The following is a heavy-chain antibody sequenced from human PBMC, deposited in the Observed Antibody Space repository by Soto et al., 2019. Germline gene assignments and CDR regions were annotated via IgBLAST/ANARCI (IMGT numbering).Heavy chain of an antibody. Sequence: PRLCCAASGFTFSSSALNWVRQAPGKGLEWVSGISGGGGSLYYADSVKGRFTTSRDKSQNTXYLQMNSLRAEDTAVYYCAKDIMVAPGDDFDYWGPGIMVTVSS. D-gene: IGHD2-8*01. CDR3: AKDIMVAPGDDFDY. CDR1: GFTFSSSA. V-gene: IGHV3-23*01. CDR2: ISGGGGSL. J-gene: IGHJ4*02.